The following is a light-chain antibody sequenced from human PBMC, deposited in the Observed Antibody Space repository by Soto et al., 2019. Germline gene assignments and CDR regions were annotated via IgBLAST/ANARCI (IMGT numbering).Light chain of an antibody. CDR3: QQYNNWPPWT. CDR2: GAS. Sequence: EIVMTQSPCTLSVSPGERATLSCRASQTIDTNLAWYQQKPGQAPRLLIFGASTRATGIPARFSGSGSGTEFTLTISSLQSEDFAVYYCQQYNNWPPWTFGQGTKVDIK. CDR1: QTIDTN. V-gene: IGKV3-15*01. J-gene: IGKJ1*01.